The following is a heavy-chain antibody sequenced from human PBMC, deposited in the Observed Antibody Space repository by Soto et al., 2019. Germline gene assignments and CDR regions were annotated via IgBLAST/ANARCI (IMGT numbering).Heavy chain of an antibody. V-gene: IGHV3-48*03. CDR3: ARGKREYSSSSPLFDY. D-gene: IGHD6-6*01. J-gene: IGHJ4*02. CDR1: GFTFSSYE. CDR2: ISSSGSTI. Sequence: GGSLRLSCAASGFTFSSYEMNWVRQAPGKGLEWVSYISSSGSTIYYADSVKGRFTISRDNAKNSLYLQMNSLRAEDTAVYYCARGKREYSSSSPLFDYWGQGTLVTVSS.